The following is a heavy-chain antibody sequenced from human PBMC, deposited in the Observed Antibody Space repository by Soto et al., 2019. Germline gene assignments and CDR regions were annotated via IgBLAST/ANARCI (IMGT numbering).Heavy chain of an antibody. D-gene: IGHD3-16*01. CDR3: TTVSMITFGGSAFDY. J-gene: IGHJ4*02. V-gene: IGHV3-15*01. CDR2: IKSKTDGGTT. CDR1: GFTFSNAW. Sequence: LRLSCAASGFTFSNAWMSWVRQAPGKGLEWVGRIKSKTDGGTTDYAAPVKGRFTISRDDSKNTLYLQMNSLKTEDTAVYYCTTVSMITFGGSAFDYWGQGTLVTVSS.